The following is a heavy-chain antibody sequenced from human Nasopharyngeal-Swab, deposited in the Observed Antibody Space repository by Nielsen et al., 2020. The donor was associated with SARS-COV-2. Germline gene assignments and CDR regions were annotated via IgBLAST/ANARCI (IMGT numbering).Heavy chain of an antibody. CDR3: ARGGYYDTTGYSPYYFGLDV. D-gene: IGHD3-22*01. CDR2: IFYSGST. Sequence: SETLSLTCTVSGGSISNYYWSWIRQPPGKGLEWIGNIFYSGSTYYNPSLKSRVTKSLDTSKNQFSLKLSSVTAADTAVYYCARGGYYDTTGYSPYYFGLDVWGQGTTVTVSS. V-gene: IGHV4-59*04. J-gene: IGHJ6*02. CDR1: GGSISNYY.